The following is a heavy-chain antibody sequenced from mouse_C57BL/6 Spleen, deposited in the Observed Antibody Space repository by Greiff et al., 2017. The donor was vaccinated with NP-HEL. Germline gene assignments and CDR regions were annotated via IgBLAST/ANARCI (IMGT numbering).Heavy chain of an antibody. CDR1: GYTFTDYY. Sequence: EVQLQESGPVLVKPGASVKMSCKASGYTFTDYYMNWVKQSPGQSLEWIGVINPYNGGTSYNEKFKGKATLTVDKSSSTAYMELNSLTSEDSAVYDCARAPSIDTVGTCFAYWGQGTMVTVSA. CDR3: ARAPSIDTVGTCFAY. J-gene: IGHJ3*01. CDR2: INPYNGGT. V-gene: IGHV1-19*01. D-gene: IGHD1-1*01.